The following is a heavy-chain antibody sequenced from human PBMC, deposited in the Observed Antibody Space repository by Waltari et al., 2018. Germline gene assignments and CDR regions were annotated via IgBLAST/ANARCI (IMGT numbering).Heavy chain of an antibody. CDR3: AGSIAVAGGGDY. D-gene: IGHD6-19*01. CDR2: SYHSGST. J-gene: IGHJ4*02. CDR1: GYSISSGYY. V-gene: IGHV4-38-2*01. Sequence: QVQLQESGPGLVKPSETLSLTCAVSGYSISSGYYWGWIRQPPGKGLEWIGSSYHSGSTYYTPSLKSRVTISVDTSQHQFSLKLSSVTAADTAVYYCAGSIAVAGGGDYWGQGTLVTVSS.